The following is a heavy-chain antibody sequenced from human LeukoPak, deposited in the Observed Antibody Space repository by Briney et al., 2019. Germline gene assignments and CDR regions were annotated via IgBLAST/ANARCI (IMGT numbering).Heavy chain of an antibody. CDR3: VKGMGSSGYYPRDIDC. CDR2: LSVSADST. J-gene: IGHJ4*02. CDR1: GFRISSYA. Sequence: QAAGYLSFSCAASGFRISSYAMSWVRQGPGKGLEWVSGLSVSADSTYYADSVKGRFTISRDNSKNTLYLQMNSPRAADTAEYYCVKGMGSSGYYPRDIDCWRQGGLVSVCS. V-gene: IGHV3-23*01. D-gene: IGHD3-22*01.